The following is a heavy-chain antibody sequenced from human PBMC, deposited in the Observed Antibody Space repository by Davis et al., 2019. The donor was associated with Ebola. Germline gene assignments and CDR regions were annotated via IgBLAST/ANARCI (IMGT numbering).Heavy chain of an antibody. D-gene: IGHD6-13*01. CDR3: ARRGTSAGGGGAAGVYFEY. CDR1: GFTFRPYA. CDR2: ISGNGGGT. J-gene: IGHJ4*02. V-gene: IGHV3-23*01. Sequence: GESLKISCAASGFTFRPYAMSWVRQAPGKGLEWVSTISGNGGGTYYADSVKGRFTISRDNSRDTLHLQINSLRVEDTAVYYCARRGTSAGGGGAAGVYFEYWGQGTLVTVSS.